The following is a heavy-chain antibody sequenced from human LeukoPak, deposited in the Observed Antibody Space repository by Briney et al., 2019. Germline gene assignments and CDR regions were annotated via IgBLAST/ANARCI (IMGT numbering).Heavy chain of an antibody. D-gene: IGHD3-16*02. CDR1: GFRFSDAA. CDR3: AKDIELSI. J-gene: IGHJ3*02. V-gene: IGHV3-23*01. CDR2: IGSVGHST. Sequence: GGSLRLSCAAPGFRFSDAAMTWVRQAPGKGLEWVSLIGSVGHSTYYGDSVKGRFTISRDNSKNTLSLQMNSLRVEDTAIYYCAKDIELSILGLGTMVTVSS.